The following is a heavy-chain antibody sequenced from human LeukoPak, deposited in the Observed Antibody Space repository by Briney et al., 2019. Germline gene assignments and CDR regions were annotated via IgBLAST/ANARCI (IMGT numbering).Heavy chain of an antibody. J-gene: IGHJ4*02. D-gene: IGHD3-22*01. V-gene: IGHV3-49*03. CDR2: IRSKAYGGTT. Sequence: PGGSLRLSCTASGFTFGDYAMSWFRQAPGKGLEWVGFIRSKAYGGTTEYAASVKGRFTISRDDSKSIAYLQMNSLKTEDTAVYYCTRDIGDSSGYYYLQSDYWGQGTLVTVSS. CDR1: GFTFGDYA. CDR3: TRDIGDSSGYYYLQSDY.